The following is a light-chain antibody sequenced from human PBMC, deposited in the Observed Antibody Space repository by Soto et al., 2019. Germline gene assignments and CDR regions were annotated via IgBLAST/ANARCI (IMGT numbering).Light chain of an antibody. CDR2: GVS. J-gene: IGKJ2*01. CDR1: QSVSSSY. V-gene: IGKV3-20*01. Sequence: EIVLTQSPGTLSLSPGERATLSCRASQSVSSSYLAWYQQKTGQAPRLLIYGVSSRATGIPDRFSSSGSGTEFTLTISRLEPEDVAVYYCQQYGSSLPYTFGQGTKLEIK. CDR3: QQYGSSLPYT.